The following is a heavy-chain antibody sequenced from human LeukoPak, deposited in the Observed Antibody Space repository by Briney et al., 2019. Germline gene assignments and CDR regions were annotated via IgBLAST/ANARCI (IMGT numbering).Heavy chain of an antibody. Sequence: GGSLRLSCAASGFTFSSYSMSWVRQAPGKGLEWVSAITGSGGRTYYADSVKGRFTISRDNSKNTLYLQMNSLRAEDTAIYYCAKEYTGTFSPFPSYFDNWGQGTLVTVSS. V-gene: IGHV3-23*01. CDR2: ITGSGGRT. CDR1: GFTFSSYS. D-gene: IGHD1-26*01. CDR3: AKEYTGTFSPFPSYFDN. J-gene: IGHJ4*02.